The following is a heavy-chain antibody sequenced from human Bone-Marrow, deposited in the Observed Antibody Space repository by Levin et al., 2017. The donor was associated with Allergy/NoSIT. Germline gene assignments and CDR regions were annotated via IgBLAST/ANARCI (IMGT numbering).Heavy chain of an antibody. CDR2: ISGSGGDT. V-gene: IGHV3-23*01. CDR3: AKVEVQDIYYYGMDA. J-gene: IGHJ6*02. Sequence: GESLKISCTASGFTFNYYAMNWVRQAPGKGLEWVSTISGSGGDTYYAASVKGRFTVSRDNSKNTLHLQMNSLRAADTAVYYCAKVEVQDIYYYGMDAWGQGTTVTVSS. CDR1: GFTFNYYA. D-gene: IGHD3-10*01.